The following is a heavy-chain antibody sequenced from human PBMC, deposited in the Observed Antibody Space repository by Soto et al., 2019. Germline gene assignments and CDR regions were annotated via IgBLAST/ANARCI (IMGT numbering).Heavy chain of an antibody. CDR3: AKNGYCASSGYYSDY. Sequence: QVQLVESGGGVVQPGRSLRLSCAASGFTFSSYGMHWVRQAPGKGLEWVAVMSYDGSNKYYADSVNCRFTISRDNSKNTLYLKMNSLRDEDTAVYYCAKNGYCASSGYYSDYWGQGTLVTVSS. CDR1: GFTFSSYG. V-gene: IGHV3-30*18. J-gene: IGHJ4*02. D-gene: IGHD3-22*01. CDR2: MSYDGSNK.